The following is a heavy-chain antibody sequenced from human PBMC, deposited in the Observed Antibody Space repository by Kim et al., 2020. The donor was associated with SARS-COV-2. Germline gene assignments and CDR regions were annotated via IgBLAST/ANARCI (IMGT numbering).Heavy chain of an antibody. CDR1: GFTMSSSH. D-gene: IGHD4-4*01. V-gene: IGHV3-53*01. CDR3: ARDPVDGYSLFDY. J-gene: IGHJ4*02. CDR2: IFSDGRI. Sequence: GGSLRLSCAASGFTMSSSHMSWVRQAPGKGLEWVSVIFSDGRISYARSVKGRFTISRDNSKNTVSLQVTSLRVEDTAVYYCARDPVDGYSLFDYWGQGALVTVSS.